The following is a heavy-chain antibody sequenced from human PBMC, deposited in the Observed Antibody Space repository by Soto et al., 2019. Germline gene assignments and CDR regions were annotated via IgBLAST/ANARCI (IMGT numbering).Heavy chain of an antibody. D-gene: IGHD6-6*01. J-gene: IGHJ6*02. Sequence: PSETLSLTCTVSGGSISSYYWSWIRQPPGKGLEWIGNIHYSGSTNYNPSLKSRVTISVDTSNHQFSLNLSSVTAADTAVYFCARVRGLAAPSDYYYYGMDVWGPGTPVTVSS. V-gene: IGHV4-59*01. CDR1: GGSISSYY. CDR3: ARVRGLAAPSDYYYYGMDV. CDR2: IHYSGST.